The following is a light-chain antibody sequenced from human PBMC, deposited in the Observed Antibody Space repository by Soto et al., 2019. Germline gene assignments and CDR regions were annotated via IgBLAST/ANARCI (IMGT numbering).Light chain of an antibody. CDR3: EAWDDSLYGAV. Sequence: QSVLTPPPSASGTPRQRVTISCSGNSSNNGANPINWYQQLPGTAPKLLIYNNEQRPPGVPYRFSASKSCTSASLAISGLQSEDEADYYCEAWDDSLYGAVLGGGTKLTVL. V-gene: IGLV1-44*01. CDR1: SSNNGANP. CDR2: NNE. J-gene: IGLJ2*01.